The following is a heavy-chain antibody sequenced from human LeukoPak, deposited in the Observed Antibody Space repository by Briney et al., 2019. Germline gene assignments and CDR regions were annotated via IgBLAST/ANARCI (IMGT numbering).Heavy chain of an antibody. J-gene: IGHJ6*03. V-gene: IGHV3-21*01. D-gene: IGHD2-8*01. CDR3: ARPNFPTYPHYYYYYYMDV. Sequence: GGSLRLSCAASGFTFSSYSMNWVRQAPGKGLEWVSSISSSSSYIYYADSVKGRFTISRDNAKNSLYLQMNSLRAEDTAVYYCARPNFPTYPHYYYYYYMDVWGKGTTVTVSS. CDR1: GFTFSSYS. CDR2: ISSSSSYI.